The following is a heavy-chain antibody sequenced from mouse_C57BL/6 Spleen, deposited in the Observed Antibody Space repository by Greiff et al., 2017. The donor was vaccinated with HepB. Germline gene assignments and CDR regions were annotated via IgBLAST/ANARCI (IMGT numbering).Heavy chain of an antibody. D-gene: IGHD4-1*01. V-gene: IGHV5-17*01. CDR3: ARLDWDWYFDV. J-gene: IGHJ1*03. Sequence: DVQLVESGGGLVKPGGSLKLSCAASGFTFSDYGMHWVRQAPEKGLEWVAYISSGSSTIYYADTVKGRFTISRDNAKNTLFLQMTSLRSEDTAMYYCARLDWDWYFDVWGTGTTVTVSS. CDR1: GFTFSDYG. CDR2: ISSGSSTI.